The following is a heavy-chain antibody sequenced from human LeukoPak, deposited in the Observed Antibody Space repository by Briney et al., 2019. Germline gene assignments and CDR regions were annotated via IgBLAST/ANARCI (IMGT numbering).Heavy chain of an antibody. Sequence: SETLSLTCTVSGGSINSYYWTWIRQPPGKGLEWIGYIYYSGSTHYNPSLNSRVTISMDTSKNQFSLKLSSVTAAGTAVYYCARTSRHFYGSGSNLTPWPADMDVWGQGTTVTVSS. CDR2: IYYSGST. J-gene: IGHJ6*02. CDR1: GGSINSYY. CDR3: ARTSRHFYGSGSNLTPWPADMDV. D-gene: IGHD3-10*01. V-gene: IGHV4-59*01.